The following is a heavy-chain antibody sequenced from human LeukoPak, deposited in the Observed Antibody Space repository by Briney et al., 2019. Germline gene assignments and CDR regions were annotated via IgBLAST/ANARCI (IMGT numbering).Heavy chain of an antibody. CDR2: ISSSSSYI. V-gene: IGHV3-21*01. J-gene: IGHJ4*02. CDR1: GFTFSDYA. CDR3: ARDRVSVATIPEAGY. Sequence: GGSLRLSCAASGFTFSDYAMSWVRQAPGKGLEWVSSISSSSSYIYYADSVKGRFTISRDNAKNSLYLQMNSLRAEDTAVYYCARDRVSVATIPEAGYWGQGTLVTVSS. D-gene: IGHD5-12*01.